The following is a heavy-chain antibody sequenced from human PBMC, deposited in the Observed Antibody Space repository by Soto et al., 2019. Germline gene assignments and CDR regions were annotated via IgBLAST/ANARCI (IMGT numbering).Heavy chain of an antibody. D-gene: IGHD3-16*01. CDR3: ARAGTGESMDYFHX. CDR1: GGSISSVGYS. CDR2: IYHSGST. Sequence: SDTLSLTFAVSGGSISSVGYSWSWIRQPPGKGLEWIGYIYHSGSTYYNPSLKSRVTISVDRSKNQFSLKLSSVTAADTAVYYCARAGTGESMDYFHXWGQATLVTVSX. V-gene: IGHV4-30-2*01. J-gene: IGHJ4*02.